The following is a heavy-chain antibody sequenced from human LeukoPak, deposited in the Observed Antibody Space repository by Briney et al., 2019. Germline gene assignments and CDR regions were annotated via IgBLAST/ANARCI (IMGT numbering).Heavy chain of an antibody. CDR1: GGPISTHY. CDR3: ARGATFRGTYYMDV. V-gene: IGHV4-59*11. Sequence: SETLSLTCIVSGGPISTHYWSWSRQPPEKGLEWIGYNDYSGSTNYNPSLKSRVTISVDTSKNQFSLKLNSVTAADTAVYYCARGATFRGTYYMDVWGKGTTVTVSS. J-gene: IGHJ6*03. CDR2: NDYSGST. D-gene: IGHD3-10*01.